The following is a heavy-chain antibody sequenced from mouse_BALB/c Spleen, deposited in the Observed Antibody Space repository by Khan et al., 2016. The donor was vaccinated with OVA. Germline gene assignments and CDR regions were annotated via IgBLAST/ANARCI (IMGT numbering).Heavy chain of an antibody. CDR1: GYSITSDYA. CDR2: ISYSGST. J-gene: IGHJ3*01. Sequence: EVQLVESGPGLVKPSQSLSLTCTVTGYSITSDYAWNWIRQFPGNKLEWMGYISYSGSTTYNPSLKSRISITRDTYKNQFFLQLNSVTTEDTATYYCARWFTYWGQGTLVTVSA. CDR3: ARWFTY. V-gene: IGHV3-2*02.